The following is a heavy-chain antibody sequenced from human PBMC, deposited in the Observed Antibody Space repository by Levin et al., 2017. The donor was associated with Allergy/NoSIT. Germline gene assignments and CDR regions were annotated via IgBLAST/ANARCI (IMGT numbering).Heavy chain of an antibody. CDR1: GFTFSSYS. J-gene: IGHJ6*02. Sequence: GESLKISCAASGFTFSSYSMNWVRQAPGKGLEWVSSISSSSSYIYYADSVKGRFTISRDNAKNSLYLQMNSLRAEDTAVYYCARDLVINGMDVWGQGTTVTVSS. CDR3: ARDLVINGMDV. CDR2: ISSSSSYI. V-gene: IGHV3-21*01. D-gene: IGHD1-26*01.